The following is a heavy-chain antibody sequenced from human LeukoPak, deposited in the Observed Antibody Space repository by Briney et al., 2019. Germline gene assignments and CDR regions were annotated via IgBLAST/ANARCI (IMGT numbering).Heavy chain of an antibody. V-gene: IGHV4-39*07. Sequence: SETLSLTCTVSGGSISSSSYYWGWIRQPPGKGLEWIGSIYYSGSTYYNPSLKSRVTISVDTSKNQFSLKLSSVTAADTAVYYCAAAYPRGGFDYWGQGTLVTVSS. CDR2: IYYSGST. CDR3: AAAYPRGGFDY. D-gene: IGHD2-15*01. CDR1: GGSISSSSYY. J-gene: IGHJ4*02.